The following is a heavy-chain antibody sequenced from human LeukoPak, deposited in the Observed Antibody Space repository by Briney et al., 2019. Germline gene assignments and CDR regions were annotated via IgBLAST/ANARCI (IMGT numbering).Heavy chain of an antibody. CDR3: ARVGGGNYYYYGMDV. J-gene: IGHJ6*02. D-gene: IGHD2-15*01. V-gene: IGHV4-59*08. Sequence: SETLSLTCTVSGASVSSYYWSWIRQPPGKGLEWIGYIYYSGSTNYNPPLKSRVTISVDTSKNQFSLKLTSVTAADTAVYYCARVGGGNYYYYGMDVWGQGTTVTVSS. CDR1: GASVSSYY. CDR2: IYYSGST.